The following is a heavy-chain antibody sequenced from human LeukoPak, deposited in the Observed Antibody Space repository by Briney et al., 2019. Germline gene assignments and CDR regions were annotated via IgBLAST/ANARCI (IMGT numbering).Heavy chain of an antibody. V-gene: IGHV3-23*01. Sequence: GGSLRLSCVASGFAFSAVAISWVRQAPGKGLEWVSAVSGSGGRTFYADSVRGRFTISRDNSKKTVFLQVDSLRAEDTAVYYCAKGGAAMTDAPHGDVVTTTLDGFDIWGQGTMVTVSS. CDR2: VSGSGGRT. J-gene: IGHJ3*02. CDR3: AKGGAAMTDAPHGDVVTTTLDGFDI. D-gene: IGHD2-21*02. CDR1: GFAFSAVA.